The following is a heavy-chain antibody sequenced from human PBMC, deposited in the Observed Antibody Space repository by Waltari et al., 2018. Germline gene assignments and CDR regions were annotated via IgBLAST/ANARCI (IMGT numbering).Heavy chain of an antibody. CDR3: AKDYSVTIDAFDI. J-gene: IGHJ3*02. V-gene: IGHV3-30*18. CDR2: IWDDGSNK. CDR1: GFTFSSYG. Sequence: QVQLVESGGGVVQPGRSLRLSCAASGFTFSSYGMHLVRQAPGKGLEWVAVIWDDGSNKYSADSVKGRFTIARDNSKNTLYLQMNSLRAEDPAMYYCAKDYSVTIDAFDIWGQGTMVTVSS. D-gene: IGHD4-17*01.